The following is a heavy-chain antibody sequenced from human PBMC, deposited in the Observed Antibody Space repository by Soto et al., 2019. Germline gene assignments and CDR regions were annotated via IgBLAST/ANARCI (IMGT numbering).Heavy chain of an antibody. J-gene: IGHJ3*02. CDR3: ARAGVAGAGNAFDI. V-gene: IGHV1-2*04. CDR1: GYTFTGYY. D-gene: IGHD6-19*01. Sequence: ASVKVSCKASGYTFTGYYMHWVRQAPGQGLEWMGWINPNSGSTNYSQKFQGWVTMTRDTSISTAYMELSRLRSDDTAVYYCARAGVAGAGNAFDIWGQGTMVTVSS. CDR2: INPNSGST.